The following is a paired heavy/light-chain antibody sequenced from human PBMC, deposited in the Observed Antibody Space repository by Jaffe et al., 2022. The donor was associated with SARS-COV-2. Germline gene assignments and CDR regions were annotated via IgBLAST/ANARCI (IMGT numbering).Light chain of an antibody. J-gene: IGLJ3*02. CDR3: SSRDSRDTYVM. CDR2: DKN. V-gene: IGLV3-19*01. CDR1: SLRTSS. Sequence: SSELTQDPAVSVALGQTVTITCQGDSLRTSSASWFQQKPGQAPILVIYDKNKRPSGIPDRFSGSASGNMASLTITGPQAEDEADYYCSSRDSRDTYVMFGGGTKLTVL.
Heavy chain of an antibody. CDR1: GFVFSSYG. CDR2: ISFDGSDK. V-gene: IGHV3-30*18. J-gene: IGHJ4*02. CDR3: AKDRAIFGVITELVN. D-gene: IGHD3-3*01. Sequence: QVQLVESGGGVVLPGRSLRLSCAASGFVFSSYGMHWVRQAPGKGLEWVAVISFDGSDKYYADSVKGRFTISRENSKNTLYLQMNSLRDEDTAVYYCAKDRAIFGVITELVNWGQGSLVTVSS.